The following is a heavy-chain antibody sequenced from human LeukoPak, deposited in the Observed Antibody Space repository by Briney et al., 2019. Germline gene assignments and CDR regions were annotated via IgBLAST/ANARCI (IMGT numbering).Heavy chain of an antibody. CDR1: GGSISSYY. V-gene: IGHV4-59*01. Sequence: SETLSLTCTVSGGSISSYYWSWIRQPPGKGLEWIGYIYYSGSTNYNPSLTSRVTISVDTSKNQFSLKLSSVTAADTAVYYCARLLPGYYYYMDVWGKGTTVTVSS. CDR3: ARLLPGYYYYMDV. J-gene: IGHJ6*03. D-gene: IGHD2-15*01. CDR2: IYYSGST.